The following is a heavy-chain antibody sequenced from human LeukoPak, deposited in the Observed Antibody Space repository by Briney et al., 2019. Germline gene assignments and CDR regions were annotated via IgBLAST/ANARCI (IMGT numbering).Heavy chain of an antibody. CDR1: GYTFTSYG. CDR3: ARDAPDIVATIVDY. V-gene: IGHV1-18*01. D-gene: IGHD5-12*01. J-gene: IGHJ4*02. Sequence: ASVKVSCKASGYTFTSYGISWGRQAPGQGLEWMGWISAYNGNTNYAQKLQGRGTITTYTSTGTAYMELRRLRADDTAVYYCARDAPDIVATIVDYWGQGTLVTVSS. CDR2: ISAYNGNT.